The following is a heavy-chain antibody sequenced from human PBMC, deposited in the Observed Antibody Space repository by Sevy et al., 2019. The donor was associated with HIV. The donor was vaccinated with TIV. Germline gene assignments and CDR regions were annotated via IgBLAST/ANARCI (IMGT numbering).Heavy chain of an antibody. Sequence: GGSLRLSCAASGFIFSSYEMNWVRQAPGKGLEWLSYISNSGSALYYSDSVKGRFTISRDNAKNSLYLQMNSLRVEDTAVYYCARDLPPSATTVAHFDCWGQGTQVTVSS. CDR3: ARDLPPSATTVAHFDC. D-gene: IGHD4-17*01. CDR1: GFIFSSYE. J-gene: IGHJ4*02. CDR2: ISNSGSAL. V-gene: IGHV3-48*03.